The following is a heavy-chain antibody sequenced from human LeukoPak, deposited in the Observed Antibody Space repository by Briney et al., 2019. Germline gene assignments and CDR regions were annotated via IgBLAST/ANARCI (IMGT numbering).Heavy chain of an antibody. CDR2: INHSGST. Sequence: SETLSLTCAVYGGSFSGYYWSWIRQPPGKGLEWIGEINHSGSTNYNPSLKSRVTISVDTSKNQFSLKLSSVTAADTAVYYCASTECSGGSCYSRGGDYWGQGTLVTVSS. CDR3: ASTECSGGSCYSRGGDY. D-gene: IGHD2-15*01. J-gene: IGHJ4*02. CDR1: GGSFSGYY. V-gene: IGHV4-34*01.